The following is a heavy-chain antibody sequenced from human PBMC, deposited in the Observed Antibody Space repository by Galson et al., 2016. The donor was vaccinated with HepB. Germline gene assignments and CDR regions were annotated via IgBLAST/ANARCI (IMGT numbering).Heavy chain of an antibody. Sequence: SLRLSCAASGFIFSSYGMHWVRQAPGNGLEGVAVLWYDGTESYADSVKGRSTIPRDNSKNTLYLQMHTLRAEDTAVYYCARGRNGFGSSTDHWGQGTLVTVSS. CDR2: LWYDGTE. D-gene: IGHD1-26*01. V-gene: IGHV3-33*01. CDR3: ARGRNGFGSSTDH. CDR1: GFIFSSYG. J-gene: IGHJ4*02.